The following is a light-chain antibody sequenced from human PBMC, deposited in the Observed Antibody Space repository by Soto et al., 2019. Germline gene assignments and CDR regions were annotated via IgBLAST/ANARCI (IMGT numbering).Light chain of an antibody. CDR2: GAS. Sequence: DIQMTQSTPSLSASVGDRVTITCRASRDIHTFLAWYQQKPGEVPKLLVYGASTLQSGVPSRFIGSGSGTDFSLSISSLQPEDVATYYCHKYNAAPFTFGPGTKVDIK. CDR3: HKYNAAPFT. CDR1: RDIHTF. J-gene: IGKJ3*01. V-gene: IGKV1-27*01.